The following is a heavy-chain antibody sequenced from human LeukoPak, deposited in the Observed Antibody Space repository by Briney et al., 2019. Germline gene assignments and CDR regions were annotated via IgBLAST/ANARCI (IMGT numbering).Heavy chain of an antibody. CDR3: VNDGSGGYDHDD. CDR2: ISINGGST. J-gene: IGHJ4*02. D-gene: IGHD5-12*01. CDR1: GFTFSSYD. Sequence: PGGSLRLSCSASGFTFSSYDMYWVRQAPGKGLEYVSAISINGGSTYYADSVKGRFTISRDNSKNTLYLQMSSLRVEDTAVYYCVNDGSGGYDHDDWGEGTLVTVSS. V-gene: IGHV3-64D*09.